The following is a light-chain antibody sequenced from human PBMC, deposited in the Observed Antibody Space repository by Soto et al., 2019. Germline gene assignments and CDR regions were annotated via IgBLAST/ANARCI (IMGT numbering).Light chain of an antibody. J-gene: IGLJ2*01. V-gene: IGLV2-8*01. CDR2: EVS. CDR1: SSDVGAYDY. CDR3: CSYAGRSTWDVV. Sequence: QSALTQPPSASGSPGQSVTISCTGTSSDVGAYDYVSWYQQYPGKAPKLMIYEVSKWSLGVPDRFSGSKSGNTASLTVSGLQAEDEADYYCCSYAGRSTWDVVFGGGTKLTVL.